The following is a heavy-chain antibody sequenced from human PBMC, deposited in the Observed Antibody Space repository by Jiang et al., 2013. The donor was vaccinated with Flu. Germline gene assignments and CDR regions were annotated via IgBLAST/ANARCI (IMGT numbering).Heavy chain of an antibody. CDR2: ISYDGRNK. V-gene: IGHV3-30-3*01. J-gene: IGHJ4*02. CDR1: GFTFRTYP. CDR3: ARRPPHCTNGVCYTDYFDY. Sequence: QLVESGGGVVQPGRSLRLSCAASGFTFRTYPMHWVRQAPGKGLEWVAVISYDGRNKYYADSVKGRFTISRDNSKNTLYLQMNSLRAEDTAVYYCARRPPHCTNGVCYTDYFDYWGQGTLVTVSS. D-gene: IGHD2-8*01.